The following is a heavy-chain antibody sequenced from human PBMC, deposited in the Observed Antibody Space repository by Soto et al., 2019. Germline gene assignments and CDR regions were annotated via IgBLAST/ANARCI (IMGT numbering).Heavy chain of an antibody. CDR2: IYYSGST. D-gene: IGHD3-9*01. CDR3: ASSVVTPNVLTGNGFDS. J-gene: IGHJ4*02. CDR1: GGSISSSSYY. V-gene: IGHV4-39*07. Sequence: SETLSLTCTVSGGSISSSSYYWGWIRQPPGKGLEWIGSIYYSGSTYYNPSLKSRVTMSLDKSNNQFSLKLTSLTAADTAVYFCASSVVTPNVLTGNGFDSWGQGVLVTVSS.